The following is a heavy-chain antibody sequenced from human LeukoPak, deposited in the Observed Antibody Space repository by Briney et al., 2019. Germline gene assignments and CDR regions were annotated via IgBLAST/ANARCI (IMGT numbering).Heavy chain of an antibody. D-gene: IGHD4-17*01. CDR3: ARDWSDYDDYGGAFDI. Sequence: GGSLRLSCAASGFTFSDYYMSWIRQAPGKGLEWVSYISSSGSTIYYADSVKGRFTISRDNAKNLLYLQMNSLRAEDTAVYYCARDWSDYDDYGGAFDIWGQGTMVTVSS. V-gene: IGHV3-11*04. CDR2: ISSSGSTI. CDR1: GFTFSDYY. J-gene: IGHJ3*02.